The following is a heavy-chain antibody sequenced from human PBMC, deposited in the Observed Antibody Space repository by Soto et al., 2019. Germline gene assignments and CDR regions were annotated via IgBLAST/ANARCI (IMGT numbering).Heavy chain of an antibody. V-gene: IGHV1-69*02. J-gene: IGHJ4*02. CDR1: GDTFNFYS. CDR3: ASSYGSGYRAFDY. D-gene: IGHD3-10*01. Sequence: QVQLVQSGAEVKRPGSSVKVSCKASGDTFNFYSINWVRQAPGVGLEWMGRVNPIVSMSNYAQKFQGRVKTPAAKSTRTAYLELSSARSEDTALYCCASSYGSGYRAFDYWGKGARVTVSS. CDR2: VNPIVSMS.